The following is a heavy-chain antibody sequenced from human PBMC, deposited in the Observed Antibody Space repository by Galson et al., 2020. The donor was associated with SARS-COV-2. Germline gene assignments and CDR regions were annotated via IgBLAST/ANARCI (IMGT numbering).Heavy chain of an antibody. J-gene: IGHJ4*02. CDR1: GFTVSSNY. Sequence: GESLKISCAASGFTVSSNYMSWVRQAPGKGLEWVSVIYSGGSTYYADSVKGRFTISRDNSKNTLYLQMNSLRAEDTAVYYCARGKAPSAYYFDYWGQGTLVTVSS. CDR3: ARGKAPSAYYFDY. V-gene: IGHV3-53*01. CDR2: IYSGGST.